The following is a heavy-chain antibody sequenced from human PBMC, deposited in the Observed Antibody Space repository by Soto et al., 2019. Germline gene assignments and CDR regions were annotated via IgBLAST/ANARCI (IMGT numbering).Heavy chain of an antibody. Sequence: LETHPLTCTVSGGSSISYYWSWIRQPPGKGLEWNGYIYYSGSTNYNPSLKSRVTISVDTSKNQFSLKLNSMTAADTAVYYCARHNYGSGSTYFDYWGQGTLVTVS. J-gene: IGHJ4*02. V-gene: IGHV4-59*08. CDR3: ARHNYGSGSTYFDY. CDR1: GGSSISYY. D-gene: IGHD3-10*01. CDR2: IYYSGST.